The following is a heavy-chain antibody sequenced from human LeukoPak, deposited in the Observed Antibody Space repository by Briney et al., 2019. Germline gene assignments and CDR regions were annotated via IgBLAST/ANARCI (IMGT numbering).Heavy chain of an antibody. D-gene: IGHD3-10*01. V-gene: IGHV4-4*07. CDR2: IYPSGTT. J-gene: IGHJ4*02. CDR3: ARAEGSGSGAYTLDY. CDR1: GGSTINYF. Sequence: SETLSLTCTVSGGSTINYFRSWIRQPAGKGLKWIGHIYPSGTTHYNPSLNNRVTISLDTSKSQFSLHLNSVTAADTAVYYCARAEGSGSGAYTLDYWGQGILVTVSS.